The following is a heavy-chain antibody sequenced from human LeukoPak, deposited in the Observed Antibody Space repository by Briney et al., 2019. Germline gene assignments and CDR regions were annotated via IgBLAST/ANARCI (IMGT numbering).Heavy chain of an antibody. D-gene: IGHD4-17*01. CDR1: GFAFGNYA. V-gene: IGHV3-23*01. CDR3: AKISTVTENFHH. Sequence: GGSLRLSCAASGFAFGNYAMGWVRQAPGKGLEWVSSIDSSGSYTPSADSVKGRFTISRDNSENAVYLQMNSLRAEDTAVYTCAKISTVTENFHHWGQGTLVTVSS. J-gene: IGHJ4*02. CDR2: IDSSGSYT.